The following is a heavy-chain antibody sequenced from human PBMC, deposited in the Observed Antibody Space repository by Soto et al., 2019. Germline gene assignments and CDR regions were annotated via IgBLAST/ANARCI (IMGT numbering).Heavy chain of an antibody. Sequence: ASVKVSCTASGYTFTGYYMHWVRQAPGRGLEWMGWINPNSGGTNYAQKFQGRVTMTRDTSISTAYMELSRLRSDDTAVYYCARTRQIQLWLTIDYWGQGTLVTV. J-gene: IGHJ4*02. CDR1: GYTFTGYY. V-gene: IGHV1-2*02. CDR2: INPNSGGT. D-gene: IGHD5-18*01. CDR3: ARTRQIQLWLTIDY.